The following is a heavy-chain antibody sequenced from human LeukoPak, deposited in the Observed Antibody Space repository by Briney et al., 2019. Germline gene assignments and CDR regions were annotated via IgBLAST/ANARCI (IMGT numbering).Heavy chain of an antibody. Sequence: PSETLSLTCTVSRGSISNYYWSWIRLPPGKGLEWIGYIYYSGSTNYNPSLKSRVTISLDTSKNQFSLKLSSVTAADTAVYYCAREYYYGSAFDYWGQGTLVTVSS. D-gene: IGHD3-10*01. CDR3: AREYYYGSAFDY. V-gene: IGHV4-59*01. CDR2: IYYSGST. CDR1: RGSISNYY. J-gene: IGHJ4*02.